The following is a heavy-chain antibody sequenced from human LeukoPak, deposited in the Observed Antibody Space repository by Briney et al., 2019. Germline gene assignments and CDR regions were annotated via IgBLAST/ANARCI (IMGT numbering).Heavy chain of an antibody. V-gene: IGHV4-4*07. Sequence: SETLSLTCTVSGGSISSYYWSWIRQPAGKGLEWIGRIYTSGSTNYNPSLKSRVTMSVDTSKNQFSLKLSSVTAADTAVYYCARTPTQSVITPYYFDYWGQGALVTVSS. J-gene: IGHJ4*02. CDR1: GGSISSYY. CDR3: ARTPTQSVITPYYFDY. D-gene: IGHD3-22*01. CDR2: IYTSGST.